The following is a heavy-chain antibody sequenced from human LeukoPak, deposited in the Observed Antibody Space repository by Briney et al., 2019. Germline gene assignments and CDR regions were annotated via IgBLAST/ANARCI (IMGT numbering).Heavy chain of an antibody. D-gene: IGHD5-18*01. CDR2: FDPEDGET. V-gene: IGHV1-24*01. Sequence: GASVKVSCKVSGHTLTELSMHWARQAPGKGLEWMGGFDPEDGETIYAQKFQGRVTMTEDTSTDTAYMELSSLRSEDTAVYYCATEVNGYSYGPKFDYWGQGTLVTVSS. CDR1: GHTLTELS. J-gene: IGHJ4*02. CDR3: ATEVNGYSYGPKFDY.